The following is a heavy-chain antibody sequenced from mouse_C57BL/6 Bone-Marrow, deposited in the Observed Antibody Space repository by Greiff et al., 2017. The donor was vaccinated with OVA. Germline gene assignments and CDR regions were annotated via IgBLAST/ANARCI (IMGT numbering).Heavy chain of an antibody. J-gene: IGHJ3*01. CDR1: GYTFTSYW. CDR3: ARSPYYGSSLAWFAY. CDR2: IYPGSGST. V-gene: IGHV1-55*01. Sequence: VKLQQPGAELVKPGASVKMSCKASGYTFTSYWITWVKQRPGQGLEWIGDIYPGSGSTNYNEKFKSKATLTVDTSSSTAYMQLSSLTSEDSAVYYCARSPYYGSSLAWFAYWGQGTLVTVSA. D-gene: IGHD1-1*01.